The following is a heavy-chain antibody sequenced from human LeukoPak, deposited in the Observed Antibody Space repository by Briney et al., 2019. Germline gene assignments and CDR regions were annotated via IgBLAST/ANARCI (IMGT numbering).Heavy chain of an antibody. CDR2: INHSGST. Sequence: SETLSLTCAVYGGSFSGYYWSWIRQPPGKGLEWIGEINHSGSTNYNPSLKSRVTISVDTSKNQFSLKLSSVTAADTAVYYCARGTVVVPAAGWFDPWGQGTLVTVSS. D-gene: IGHD2-2*01. J-gene: IGHJ5*02. CDR1: GGSFSGYY. CDR3: ARGTVVVPAAGWFDP. V-gene: IGHV4-34*01.